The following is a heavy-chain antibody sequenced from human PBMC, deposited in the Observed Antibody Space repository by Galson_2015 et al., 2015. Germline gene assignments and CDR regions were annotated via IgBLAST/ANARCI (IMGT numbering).Heavy chain of an antibody. CDR1: GFTFSSYA. CDR2: IGGSGGRT. J-gene: IGHJ4*02. D-gene: IGHD2-2*01. V-gene: IGHV3-23*01. Sequence: SLRLSCAASGFTFSSYAMSWVRQAPGKGLEWASGIGGSGGRTYYAESVKGRFTISRDNSKNTVYLQMNSLEAEDTAAYYCAKEAGYCSSTTCYEGFDCWGQGTLVTVSS. CDR3: AKEAGYCSSTTCYEGFDC.